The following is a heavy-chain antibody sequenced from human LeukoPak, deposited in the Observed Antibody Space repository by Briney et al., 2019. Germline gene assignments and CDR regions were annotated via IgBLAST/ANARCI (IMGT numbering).Heavy chain of an antibody. V-gene: IGHV1-46*01. D-gene: IGHD1-1*01. CDR3: ASQATDDY. CDR1: GYTFTSYY. J-gene: IGHJ4*02. Sequence: ASVKVSCKASGYTFTSYYMHWVRQAPGQGLEWMGIINPSGGSTSYAQKFQGRVTITADKSTSTAYMELSSLRSEDTAVYYCASQATDDYWGQGTLVTVSS. CDR2: INPSGGST.